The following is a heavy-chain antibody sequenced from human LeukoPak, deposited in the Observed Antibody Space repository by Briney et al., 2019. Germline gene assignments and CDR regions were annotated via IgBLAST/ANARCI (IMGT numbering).Heavy chain of an antibody. CDR3: AKDALVGTEYSYGLVYFDL. CDR1: GFTFSNYG. D-gene: IGHD5-18*01. J-gene: IGHJ2*01. V-gene: IGHV3-23*01. CDR2: ISGSGDKT. Sequence: PGGSLRLSCAASGFTFSNYGMSWVRQAPGKGLEWVSDISGSGDKTYYADSVRGRFTISRDNSKNTLYLQINSLRAEDTAVYHCAKDALVGTEYSYGLVYFDLWGRGTLATVSS.